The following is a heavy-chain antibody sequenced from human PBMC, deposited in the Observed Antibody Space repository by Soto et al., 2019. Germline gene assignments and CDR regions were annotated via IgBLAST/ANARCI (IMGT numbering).Heavy chain of an antibody. CDR3: ARYSDTGLDY. CDR1: GDSVSSNSAA. J-gene: IGHJ4*02. V-gene: IGHV6-1*01. D-gene: IGHD2-15*01. CDR2: TYYRSNWYN. Sequence: PSQTLSLTCAISGDSVSSNSAAWYWIRQSPSRALEWLGRTYYRSNWYNDYALSVKSRITINPDTSKNQFSLQQNSVTPKDTAVYYCARYSDTGLDYWGKGTQVTVAS.